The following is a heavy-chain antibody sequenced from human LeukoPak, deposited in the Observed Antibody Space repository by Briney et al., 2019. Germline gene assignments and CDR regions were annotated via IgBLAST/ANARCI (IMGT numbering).Heavy chain of an antibody. CDR3: ARVDRYHYYLDV. V-gene: IGHV1-69*05. J-gene: IGHJ6*03. CDR2: IMPLFNTA. CDR1: GGTFSSYS. Sequence: GASVKVSCKASGGTFSSYSITWVRQAPGQGLEWMGGIMPLFNTANYAQQFQGRVTITTDESTSTAYIERSSLRFEDTAMYYCARVDRYHYYLDVWGKGTTVTVSS.